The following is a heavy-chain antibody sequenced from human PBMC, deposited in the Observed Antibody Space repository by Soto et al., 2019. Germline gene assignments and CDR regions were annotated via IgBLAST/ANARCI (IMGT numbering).Heavy chain of an antibody. Sequence: QVQLVQSGDEVRKPGSSVKVSCKASGYIFVNYGIAWVRQAPGQGREWMGWISPYSGNTHYASKVQFRLTMTTDTSTSTAYMDRGRLTSDDTAVYYCAMVANHVTPTPHDVWGQGTTVTVSS. V-gene: IGHV1-18*01. CDR2: ISPYSGNT. CDR1: GYIFVNYG. J-gene: IGHJ6*02. D-gene: IGHD5-12*01. CDR3: AMVANHVTPTPHDV.